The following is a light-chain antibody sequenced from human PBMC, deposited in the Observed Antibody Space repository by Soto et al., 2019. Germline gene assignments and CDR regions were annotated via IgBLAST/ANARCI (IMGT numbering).Light chain of an antibody. Sequence: QSVLTQPASVSGSPGQSITISCTGTNNEVGSYNYVSWYQQHPGKAPKFMIYDVSNRPSGVSNRFSGSKSGNTASLTISGLQAEDEADYYCSSYTTSNTRQIVFGTGTKVTVL. V-gene: IGLV2-14*01. CDR1: NNEVGSYNY. J-gene: IGLJ1*01. CDR2: DVS. CDR3: SSYTTSNTRQIV.